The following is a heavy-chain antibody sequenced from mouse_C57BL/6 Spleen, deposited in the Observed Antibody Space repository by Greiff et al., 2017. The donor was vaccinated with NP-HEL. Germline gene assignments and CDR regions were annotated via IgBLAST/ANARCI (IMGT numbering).Heavy chain of an antibody. D-gene: IGHD1-1*01. CDR3: ARDYYYGSSSYYAMDY. V-gene: IGHV3-6*01. Sequence: EVQLQQSGPGLVKPSQSLSLTCSVTGYSITSGYYWNWIRQFPGNNLEWMGYISYDGSNNYNPSLKNRSTITRDPSTNQFFLKLNSVTTEDTATYNCARDYYYGSSSYYAMDYWGQGTSVTVSS. J-gene: IGHJ4*01. CDR2: ISYDGSN. CDR1: GYSITSGYY.